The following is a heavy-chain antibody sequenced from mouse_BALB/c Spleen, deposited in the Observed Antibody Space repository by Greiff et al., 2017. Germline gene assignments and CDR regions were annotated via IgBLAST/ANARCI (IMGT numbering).Heavy chain of an antibody. Sequence: QLQQSGPELVKPGASVKISCKASGYSFTGYYMHWVKQSHVKSLEWIGRINPYNGATSYNQNFKDKASLTVDKSSSTAYMELHSLTSEDSAVYYCAKALYGSSHYYAMDYWGQGTSVTVSS. V-gene: IGHV1-31*01. CDR2: INPYNGAT. D-gene: IGHD1-1*01. CDR3: AKALYGSSHYYAMDY. CDR1: GYSFTGYY. J-gene: IGHJ4*01.